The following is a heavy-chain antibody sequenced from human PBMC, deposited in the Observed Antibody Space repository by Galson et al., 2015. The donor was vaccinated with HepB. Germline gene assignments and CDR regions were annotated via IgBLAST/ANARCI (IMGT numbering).Heavy chain of an antibody. Sequence: SVKVSCKVSGYTLTELSMHWVRQAPGKGLEWMGGFDPEDGETIYAQKFQGRVTMTEDTSTDTAYMELSSLRSEDTAVYYCATVLVGATRGGGAFDIWGQGTMVTVSS. V-gene: IGHV1-24*01. J-gene: IGHJ3*02. CDR1: GYTLTELS. CDR3: ATVLVGATRGGGAFDI. D-gene: IGHD1-26*01. CDR2: FDPEDGET.